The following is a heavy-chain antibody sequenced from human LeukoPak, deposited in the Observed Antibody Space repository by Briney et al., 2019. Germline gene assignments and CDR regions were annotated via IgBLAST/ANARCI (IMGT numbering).Heavy chain of an antibody. Sequence: PPGGSLRLSCAASGFTFSSYAMSWVRQAPGKGLEWVSAISGSGGSTYYADSVKGRFTISRDNSKNTLYLQMNSLRAEDTAVYYCAKDLRSGLNLRFLEWLLQPDFDYWGQGTLVTVSS. CDR2: ISGSGGST. D-gene: IGHD3-3*01. V-gene: IGHV3-23*01. CDR1: GFTFSSYA. J-gene: IGHJ4*02. CDR3: AKDLRSGLNLRFLEWLLQPDFDY.